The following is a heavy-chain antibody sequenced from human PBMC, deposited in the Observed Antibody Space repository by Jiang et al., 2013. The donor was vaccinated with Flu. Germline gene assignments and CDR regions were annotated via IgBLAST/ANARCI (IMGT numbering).Heavy chain of an antibody. CDR3: ARGGRGAVDI. D-gene: IGHD5-24*01. V-gene: IGHV4-31*03. CDR1: GGSINSVGYY. CDR2: IYYSGKS. Sequence: GPGLVKPSQTLSLTCSVSGGSINSVGYYWSWIRQHPGKGLEWIGYIYYSGKSYSNPSLQSRAIITLDTSKNHFSLTLNSVTAADTAVYYCARGGRGAVDIWGQGQWSPSLQ. J-gene: IGHJ3*02.